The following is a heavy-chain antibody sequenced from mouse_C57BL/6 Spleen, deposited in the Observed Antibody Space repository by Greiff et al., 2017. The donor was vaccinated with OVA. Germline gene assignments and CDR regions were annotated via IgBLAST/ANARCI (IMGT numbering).Heavy chain of an antibody. CDR2: LHPSDSDT. Sequence: QVQLQQPGAELVKPGASVKVSCKASGYTFTSYWMHWVKQRPGQGLEWIGRLHPSDSDTNYNQKFKGKATLTVDKSSSTAYMQLSSLTSEDSAVYYCAINYYSPSMDYWGQGTSVTVAS. J-gene: IGHJ4*01. CDR1: GYTFTSYW. CDR3: AINYYSPSMDY. D-gene: IGHD2-12*01. V-gene: IGHV1-74*01.